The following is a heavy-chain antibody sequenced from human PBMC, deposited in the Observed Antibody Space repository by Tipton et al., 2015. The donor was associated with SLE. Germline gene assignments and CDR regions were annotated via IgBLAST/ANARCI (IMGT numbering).Heavy chain of an antibody. Sequence: TLSLTCTVSGDSLSSSAYFWAWIRQPPGKGLEWIATFHYSGNTYYNLSLRSRVSISVDTSKNQFSLKLNSVTAADTAVYYCATTVSLLGVAPIDYWGQGTLVTVSS. CDR3: ATTVSLLGVAPIDY. D-gene: IGHD3-3*01. CDR1: GDSLSSSAYF. V-gene: IGHV4-39*07. CDR2: FHYSGNT. J-gene: IGHJ4*02.